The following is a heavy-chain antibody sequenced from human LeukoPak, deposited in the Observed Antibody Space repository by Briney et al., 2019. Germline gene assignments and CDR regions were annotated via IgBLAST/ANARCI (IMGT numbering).Heavy chain of an antibody. Sequence: SETLSLTCTVSGGSISSYYWSWIRQPAGKGLEWIGRIYTSGSTNYNPSLKSRVTISVDKSKNQFSLKLSSVTAADTAVYYCARVRYYDSSGYYYFDYWGQETLVTVSS. CDR2: IYTSGST. D-gene: IGHD3-22*01. CDR3: ARVRYYDSSGYYYFDY. V-gene: IGHV4-4*07. J-gene: IGHJ4*02. CDR1: GGSISSYY.